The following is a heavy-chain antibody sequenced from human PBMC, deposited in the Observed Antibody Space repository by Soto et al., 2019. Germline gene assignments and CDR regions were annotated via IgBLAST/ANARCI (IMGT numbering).Heavy chain of an antibody. CDR2: INRSGRT. D-gene: IGHD2-15*01. CDR1: GGSFSGYY. V-gene: IGHV4-34*01. CDR3: ARGRVVVAATADLLDY. Sequence: SETLSLTCAVYGGSFSGYYWSWIRQPPGKGLEWIGEINRSGRTNYNPSLKSRVTISVDPPMNQFSLKLSSVTAADTAVYYCARGRVVVAATADLLDYWGQGTLVTVSS. J-gene: IGHJ4*02.